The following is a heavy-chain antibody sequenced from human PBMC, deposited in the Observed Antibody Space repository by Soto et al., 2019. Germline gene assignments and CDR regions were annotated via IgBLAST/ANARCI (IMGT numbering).Heavy chain of an antibody. CDR3: ARGGGGSGWQSHYFEY. Sequence: SETLSLTCAVSGGSISSSNWWSWVRQPPGKGLEWIGEIYHSGSTNYNPSLKSRVTISVDKSKNQFSLKLSSVTAADTAVYYCARGGGGSGWQSHYFEYWGQGTLVTVS. V-gene: IGHV4-4*02. J-gene: IGHJ4*02. CDR2: IYHSGST. CDR1: GGSISSSNW. D-gene: IGHD6-19*01.